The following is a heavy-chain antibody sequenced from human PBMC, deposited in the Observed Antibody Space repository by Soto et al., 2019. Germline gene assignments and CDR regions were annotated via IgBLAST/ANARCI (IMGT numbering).Heavy chain of an antibody. J-gene: IGHJ4*02. CDR2: IYSGGST. V-gene: IGHV3-53*01. Sequence: GGSLRLSCAASGFTVSSNYMSWVRQAPGKGLEWVSVIYSGGSTYYADSVKGRFTISRDNSKNTLYLQMNSLRAEDTAVYYCAREVLTIPIYFDYWGQGTLVTVSS. D-gene: IGHD2-2*01. CDR1: GFTVSSNY. CDR3: AREVLTIPIYFDY.